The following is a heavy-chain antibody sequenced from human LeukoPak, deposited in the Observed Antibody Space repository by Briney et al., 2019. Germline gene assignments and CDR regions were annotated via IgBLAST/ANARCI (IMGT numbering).Heavy chain of an antibody. D-gene: IGHD1-14*01. Sequence: GASVKVSCKASGYTFTSYHMHWVRQAPGQGLEWMGMINPSGGTTSYAQEFQGRVTMTRDTSISTAYMELNRLTFDDTALYYCAGGITGGDFWGQGTLVTVSS. J-gene: IGHJ4*02. CDR2: INPSGGTT. V-gene: IGHV1-46*01. CDR1: GYTFTSYH. CDR3: AGGITGGDF.